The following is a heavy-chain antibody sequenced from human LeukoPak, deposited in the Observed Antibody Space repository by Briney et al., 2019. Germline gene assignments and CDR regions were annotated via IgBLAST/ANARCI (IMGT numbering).Heavy chain of an antibody. Sequence: ASVKVSCKASGGTFSSYAISWVRQAPGQGLEWMGWINPNSGGTNYAQKFQGRVTMTRDTSISTAYMELSRLRSDDTAVYYCARAPRRITMIVVVTNWFDPWGQGTLVTVSS. CDR3: ARAPRRITMIVVVTNWFDP. V-gene: IGHV1-2*02. CDR2: INPNSGGT. D-gene: IGHD3-22*01. CDR1: GGTFSSYA. J-gene: IGHJ5*02.